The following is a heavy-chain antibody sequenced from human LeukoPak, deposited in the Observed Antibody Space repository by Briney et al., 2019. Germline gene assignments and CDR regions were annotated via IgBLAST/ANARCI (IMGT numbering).Heavy chain of an antibody. CDR1: GYTFTGHY. J-gene: IGHJ4*02. V-gene: IGHV1-2*02. Sequence: ASVKVSCKASGYTFTGHYIHWVRQAPGQGLGWMGFINPNSGGTNYAQKFQGRVTMTRDTSITTAYMELRRVTSDDTAVYYCARVGHTSGWDFDYWGQGTLVTVSS. CDR2: INPNSGGT. D-gene: IGHD6-19*01. CDR3: ARVGHTSGWDFDY.